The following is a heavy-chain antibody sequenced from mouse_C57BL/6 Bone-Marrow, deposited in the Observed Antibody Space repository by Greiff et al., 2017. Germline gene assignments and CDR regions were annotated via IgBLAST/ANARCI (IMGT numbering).Heavy chain of an antibody. CDR1: GFTFSSYA. CDR2: ISDGGSYT. D-gene: IGHD2-5*01. J-gene: IGHJ3*01. CDR3: ARERVTTPQAWFAY. V-gene: IGHV5-4*01. Sequence: EVNVVESGGGLVKPGGSLKLSCAASGFTFSSYAMSWVRQTPEKRLEWVATISDGGSYTYYPDNVKGRFTISRDNAKNNLYLQMSHLKSEDTAMYYCARERVTTPQAWFAYWGQGTLVTVSA.